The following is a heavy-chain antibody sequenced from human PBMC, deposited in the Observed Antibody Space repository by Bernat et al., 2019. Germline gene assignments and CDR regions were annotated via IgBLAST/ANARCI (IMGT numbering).Heavy chain of an antibody. CDR2: LSYDGSNK. Sequence: QVQLVESGGGVVQPGRSLRLSCAASGFTFGSYALHWVRQAPGKGLEGVAVLSYDGSNKYYADSVKGRFTISRDNSKNTLYLQMNSLRAEDTAVYYCAREAVAGDAFDIWGQGTMVTVSS. V-gene: IGHV3-30-3*01. D-gene: IGHD6-19*01. CDR1: GFTFGSYA. CDR3: AREAVAGDAFDI. J-gene: IGHJ3*02.